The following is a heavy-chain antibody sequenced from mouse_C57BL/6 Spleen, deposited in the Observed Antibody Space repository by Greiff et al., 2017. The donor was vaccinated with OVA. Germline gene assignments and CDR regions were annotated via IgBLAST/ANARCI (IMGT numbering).Heavy chain of an antibody. J-gene: IGHJ1*03. D-gene: IGHD1-1*01. Sequence: VHVKQSGAELVRPGASVKLSCTASGFNIKDYYMHWVKQRPEQGLEWIGRIDPEDGDTEYAPKFQGKATMTADTSSNTAYLQLSSLTSEDTAVYYCTTNYGSSWYFDVWGTGTTVTVSS. CDR2: IDPEDGDT. CDR1: GFNIKDYY. V-gene: IGHV14-1*01. CDR3: TTNYGSSWYFDV.